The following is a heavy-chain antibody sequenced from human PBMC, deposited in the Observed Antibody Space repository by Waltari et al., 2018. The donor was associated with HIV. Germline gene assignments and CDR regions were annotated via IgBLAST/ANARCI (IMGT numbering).Heavy chain of an antibody. CDR1: GGSIRANPYF. V-gene: IGHV4-39*02. Sequence: QLQLQESGPGLVKPSETLSLSCTVSGGSIRANPYFWAWIRQPPGKGLEGIGTINYSGITYYNPSLKSRVTISVDTSRDQFSLSLSSVTVADTAVYYCARDLSGSKPGFDSWGQGTLVTVSS. CDR3: ARDLSGSKPGFDS. CDR2: INYSGIT. J-gene: IGHJ4*02. D-gene: IGHD1-26*01.